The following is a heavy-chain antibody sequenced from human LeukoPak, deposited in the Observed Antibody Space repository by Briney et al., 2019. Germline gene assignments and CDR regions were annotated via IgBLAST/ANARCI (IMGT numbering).Heavy chain of an antibody. CDR3: ARDQVAGFDY. J-gene: IGHJ4*02. D-gene: IGHD6-19*01. Sequence: SETLSLTCTVSGGPISSGDYYWSWIRQPPGKGLEWIGYIYYSGSTYYNPSLKSRVTISVDTSKNQFSLKLSSVTAADTAVYYCARDQVAGFDYWGQGTLVTVSS. CDR2: IYYSGST. V-gene: IGHV4-30-4*08. CDR1: GGPISSGDYY.